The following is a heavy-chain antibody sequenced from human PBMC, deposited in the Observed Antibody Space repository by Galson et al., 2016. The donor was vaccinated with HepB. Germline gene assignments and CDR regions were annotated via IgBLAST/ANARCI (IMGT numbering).Heavy chain of an antibody. CDR3: ARVSVSMILPYSFDY. CDR2: ISYSGRT. J-gene: IGHJ4*02. V-gene: IGHV4-31*03. Sequence: TLSLTCSVSVGSISSGGYYWSWIRQHPGQGLEFIGYISYSGRTYYNPPLKTRLTIFLDTSKNQFSLRLNSVTAADTAVYYCARVSVSMILPYSFDYWGQGTLVTVSS. CDR1: VGSISSGGYY. D-gene: IGHD3-22*01.